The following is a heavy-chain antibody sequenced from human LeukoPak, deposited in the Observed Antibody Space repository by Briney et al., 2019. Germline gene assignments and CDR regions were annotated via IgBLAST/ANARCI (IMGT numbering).Heavy chain of an antibody. V-gene: IGHV3-23*01. D-gene: IGHD3-22*01. CDR2: ISGSGGST. CDR3: AKDTYYYDSTIPFDY. J-gene: IGHJ4*02. CDR1: GFTFSSYA. Sequence: GGSLRLSCAASGFTFSSYAMSWVRQAPGKGLEWVSAISGSGGSTYYADSMKGRFTISRDNSKNTLYLQMNSLRAEDTAVYYCAKDTYYYDSTIPFDYWGQGTLVTVSS.